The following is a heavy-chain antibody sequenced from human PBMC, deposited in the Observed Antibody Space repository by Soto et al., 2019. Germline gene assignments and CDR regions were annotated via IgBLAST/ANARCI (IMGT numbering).Heavy chain of an antibody. CDR3: ARGSPLGFGVDWFDP. J-gene: IGHJ5*02. CDR1: GGSVSSGSYY. Sequence: SSETLSLTXTVSGGSVSSGSYYWSWIRQPPGKGLEWIGYIYYSGSTNYNPSLKSRVTISVDTSKNQFSLKLSSVTAADTAVYYCARGSPLGFGVDWFDPWGQGTLVTVS. CDR2: IYYSGST. D-gene: IGHD2-8*01. V-gene: IGHV4-61*01.